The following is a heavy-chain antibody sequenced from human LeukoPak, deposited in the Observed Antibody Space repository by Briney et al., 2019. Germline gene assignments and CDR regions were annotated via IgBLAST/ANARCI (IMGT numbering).Heavy chain of an antibody. CDR2: ISSNGGST. V-gene: IGHV3-64*01. CDR1: GFTFSSYA. Sequence: GGSLRLSCVASGFTFSSYAMHWVRQAPGKGLEYVSAISSNGGSTYYANSVKGRFTISRDNSKNTLYLQMGSLRAEDMAVYYCARDADTAIGHNWFDPWGQGTLVTVSS. J-gene: IGHJ5*02. CDR3: ARDADTAIGHNWFDP. D-gene: IGHD5-18*01.